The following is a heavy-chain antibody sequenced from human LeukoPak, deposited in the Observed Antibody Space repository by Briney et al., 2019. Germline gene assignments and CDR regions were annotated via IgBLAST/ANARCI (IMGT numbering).Heavy chain of an antibody. CDR3: ARVYTQYCSSTSCNFFGY. V-gene: IGHV3-21*01. J-gene: IGHJ4*02. Sequence: GGSLRLSCAASGFTFSSYSMTWVRQAPGKGLEWVSSISSSSSYIYYADSVKGRFTISRDNAKNSLYLQMNSLRAEDTAVYYCARVYTQYCSSTSCNFFGYWGQGTLVTVSS. CDR1: GFTFSSYS. CDR2: ISSSSSYI. D-gene: IGHD2-2*01.